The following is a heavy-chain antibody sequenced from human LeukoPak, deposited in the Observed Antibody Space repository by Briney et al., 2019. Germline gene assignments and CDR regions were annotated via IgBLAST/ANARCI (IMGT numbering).Heavy chain of an antibody. CDR2: IYPGDSDT. CDR3: ATTVVPAAILALAAFDI. D-gene: IGHD2-2*02. J-gene: IGHJ3*02. CDR1: GYSFTSYW. V-gene: IGHV5-51*01. Sequence: GEPLKISCKGSGYSFTSYWIGGVRRMPGKGLEWMGIIYPGDSDTRYSPSFQGQVTISADKSISTAYLQWSSLKASDTAMYYCATTVVPAAILALAAFDIWGQVTMVTVSS.